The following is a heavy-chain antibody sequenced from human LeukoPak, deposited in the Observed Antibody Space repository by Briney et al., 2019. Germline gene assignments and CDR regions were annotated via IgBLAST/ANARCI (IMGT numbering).Heavy chain of an antibody. CDR2: INHSGST. V-gene: IGHV4-34*01. CDR3: ARESTYYDFWSGYTDY. D-gene: IGHD3-3*01. CDR1: GGSFSGYY. J-gene: IGHJ4*02. Sequence: NPSETLSLTCAVYGGSFSGYYWSWIRQPPGKGLEWIGEINHSGSTNYNPSLKSRVTISVDTSKNQFSLKLSSVTAADTAVYYCARESTYYDFWSGYTDYWGQGTLVTVSS.